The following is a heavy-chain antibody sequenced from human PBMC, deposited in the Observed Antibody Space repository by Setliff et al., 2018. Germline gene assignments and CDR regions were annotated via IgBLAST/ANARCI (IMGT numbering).Heavy chain of an antibody. V-gene: IGHV1-18*01. CDR2: ISSYSGNA. CDR1: GYTFTGYG. Sequence: ASVKVSCKASGYTFTGYGITWVRQAPGQGLEWMGWISSYSGNAYYAHKLQGRVTITTDTSTGTAYLELRSLRSDDTAVYYCSRLVRYCTSTSCQGASGVEYWGQGTLVTVSS. D-gene: IGHD2-8*01. CDR3: SRLVRYCTSTSCQGASGVEY. J-gene: IGHJ4*02.